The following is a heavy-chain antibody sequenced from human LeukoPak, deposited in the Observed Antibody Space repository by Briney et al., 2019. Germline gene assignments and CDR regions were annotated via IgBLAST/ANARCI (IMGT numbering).Heavy chain of an antibody. D-gene: IGHD3-10*01. CDR3: TRDSVLWFGELSQGGGFDY. CDR2: IRSKAYGGTT. V-gene: IGHV3-49*04. CDR1: GFTFGDYA. Sequence: GSLRLSCTASGFTFGDYAMSWVRQAPGEGLEWVGFIRSKAYGGTTEYAASVKGRFTISRDDSKSIAYLQMNSLKTEDTAVYYCTRDSVLWFGELSQGGGFDYWGQGTLVTVSS. J-gene: IGHJ4*02.